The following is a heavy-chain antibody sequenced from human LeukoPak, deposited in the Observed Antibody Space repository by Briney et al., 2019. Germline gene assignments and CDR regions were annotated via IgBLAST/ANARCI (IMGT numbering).Heavy chain of an antibody. Sequence: GSSLKGSCKASGYTLTSYVINSVRQAPGQELEWMGGITAYNGNTNYAQKIQGRVTMTTDTSTSTAYMELRSLRSDDTAVYYCARDISISMVRGVSPNFDYWGQGTLVTVSS. CDR1: GYTLTSYV. CDR3: ARDISISMVRGVSPNFDY. CDR2: ITAYNGNT. J-gene: IGHJ4*02. V-gene: IGHV1-18*01. D-gene: IGHD3-10*01.